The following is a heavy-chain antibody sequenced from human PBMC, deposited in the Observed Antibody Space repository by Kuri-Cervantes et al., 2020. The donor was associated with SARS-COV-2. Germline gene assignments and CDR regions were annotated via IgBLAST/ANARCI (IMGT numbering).Heavy chain of an antibody. CDR2: INPDGGT. J-gene: IGHJ4*02. CDR3: ARNRQTGRYSFGFDL. V-gene: IGHV1-2*02. Sequence: ASVKVSCKASGYTLTDYYMHWVRQAPGQGPEWMGWINPDGGTNSAQKFQGRVTMTRDTSTSTVHMELSRLRLDDTAVFYCARNRQTGRYSFGFDLWGQGTLVTVSS. CDR1: GYTLTDYY. D-gene: IGHD5-18*01.